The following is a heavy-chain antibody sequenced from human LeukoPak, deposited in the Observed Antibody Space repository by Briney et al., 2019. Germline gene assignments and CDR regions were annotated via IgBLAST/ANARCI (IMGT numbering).Heavy chain of an antibody. CDR2: ISYDGSNK. Sequence: PGGSLRLSCAASGFTFSSYAMHWVRQAPGKGLEWVAVISYDGSNKYYADSVKGRFTISRDNSKNTLYLQMNSLRAEDTAVYYCARVRTTVVTFYYYGMDVWGQGTTVTVSS. V-gene: IGHV3-30-3*01. CDR1: GFTFSSYA. CDR3: ARVRTTVVTFYYYGMDV. D-gene: IGHD4-23*01. J-gene: IGHJ6*02.